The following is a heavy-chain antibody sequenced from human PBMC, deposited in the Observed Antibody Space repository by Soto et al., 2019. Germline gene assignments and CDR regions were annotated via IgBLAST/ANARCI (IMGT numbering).Heavy chain of an antibody. J-gene: IGHJ5*02. CDR3: ARCAVVTRNWFDP. Sequence: SVKVSCKASGGTFSSYAISWVRQAPGQGLEWMGGIIPIFGTANYAQKFQGRVTITADESTSTAYMELSSLRSEDTAVYYCARCAVVTRNWFDPWGQGTLVTVSS. D-gene: IGHD2-21*02. CDR2: IIPIFGTA. V-gene: IGHV1-69*13. CDR1: GGTFSSYA.